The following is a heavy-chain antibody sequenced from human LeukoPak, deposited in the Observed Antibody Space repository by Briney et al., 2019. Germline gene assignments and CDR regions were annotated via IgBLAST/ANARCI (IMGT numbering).Heavy chain of an antibody. Sequence: SQTLSLTCAISGDSVSSNSAAWNWIRQSPSRGLEWPGRTYYRSKWYNDYAVSVKSRITINPDTSRNQFSLQLESVTPDDTAMYYCTRTGMFADSWGQGTLVTVSS. CDR1: GDSVSSNSAA. D-gene: IGHD3-10*02. J-gene: IGHJ4*02. CDR2: TYYRSKWYN. V-gene: IGHV6-1*01. CDR3: TRTGMFADS.